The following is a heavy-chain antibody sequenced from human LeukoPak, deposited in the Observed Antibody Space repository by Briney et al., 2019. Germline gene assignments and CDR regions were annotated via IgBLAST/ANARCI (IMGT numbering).Heavy chain of an antibody. Sequence: TGGSLRLSCAASGFTFSSYWMSWVRQAPGKGLEWVANIKPDGSEKYCVGSVKGRFTISRDNAKNSLYLQMNSPRAEDTAVYYCARGDFDDYGDYVYAFEFWGQGTMVTVSA. J-gene: IGHJ3*01. CDR2: IKPDGSEK. CDR3: ARGDFDDYGDYVYAFEF. CDR1: GFTFSSYW. V-gene: IGHV3-7*01. D-gene: IGHD4-17*01.